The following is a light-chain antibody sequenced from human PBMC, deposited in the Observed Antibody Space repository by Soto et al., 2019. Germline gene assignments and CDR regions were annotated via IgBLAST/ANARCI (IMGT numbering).Light chain of an antibody. CDR1: SSNIGSYT. CDR2: TNK. V-gene: IGLV1-44*01. J-gene: IGLJ2*01. Sequence: QSVLMQTPSASANPGQRVTISCSGSSSNIGSYTVSWYQQLPGKAPKLLIYTNKQRPSGVPDRFSGSKSGTSASLAISGLQSEDEADYYCAAWDDSLTGRVVFGGGTKLTVL. CDR3: AAWDDSLTGRVV.